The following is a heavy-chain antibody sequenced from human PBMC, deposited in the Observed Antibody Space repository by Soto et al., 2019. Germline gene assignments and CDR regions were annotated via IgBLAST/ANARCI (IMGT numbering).Heavy chain of an antibody. V-gene: IGHV1-69*05. J-gene: IGHJ4*02. CDR3: ARDSSHRDYDFWSGSFDY. Sequence: GASVKVSCKASGGTFKSYGFSWIRQAPGQGIEWMGGFIPLFGTPNYAQKFQGRVTMTRDTSTSTVYMELSSLRSEDTAVYYCARDSSHRDYDFWSGSFDYWGQGTLVTVSS. CDR2: FIPLFGTP. CDR1: GGTFKSYG. D-gene: IGHD3-3*01.